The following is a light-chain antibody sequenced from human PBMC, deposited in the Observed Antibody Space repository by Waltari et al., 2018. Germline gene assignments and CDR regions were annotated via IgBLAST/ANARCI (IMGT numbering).Light chain of an antibody. Sequence: QSALAQPASVSGSPGPSLTFSCTGDYNYVSWYQQHPGRAPKLVLYDVTNRPSGVSDLFSGSKSGNTASLTISGLQAEDEAYYYCSSYVGHTLWVFGGGTKLTVL. J-gene: IGLJ3*02. V-gene: IGLV2-14*03. CDR1: DYNY. CDR3: SSYVGHTLWV. CDR2: DVT.